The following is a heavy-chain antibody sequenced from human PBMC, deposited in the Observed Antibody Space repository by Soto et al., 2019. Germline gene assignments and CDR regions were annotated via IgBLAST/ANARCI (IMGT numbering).Heavy chain of an antibody. CDR1: GGSISSYY. D-gene: IGHD2-21*02. J-gene: IGHJ4*02. CDR2: IYYSGST. V-gene: IGHV4-59*01. CDR3: ARGTTHPYCGGDCYFGYFDY. Sequence: SETLSLTCTVSGGSISSYYWSWIRQPPGKGLEWIGYIYYSGSTNNNPSLKSRVTISVDTSKNQFSLKLSSVTAADTAVYYCARGTTHPYCGGDCYFGYFDYWGQGTLVNVSS.